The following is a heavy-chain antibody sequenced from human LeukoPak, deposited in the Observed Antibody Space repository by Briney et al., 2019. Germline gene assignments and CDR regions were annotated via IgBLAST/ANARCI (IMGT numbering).Heavy chain of an antibody. V-gene: IGHV3-11*03. CDR1: GFMLSVYY. J-gene: IGHJ4*02. Sequence: GGSLRLSCEASGFMLSVYYMSWFRLAPGKGLEWIGYISPTGSYTTYADSVRGRFTISRDNAKNLLFLQMNDLRTEDTAVYYCARKLGGAQCGGDCFFDHWGQGTRVGVSS. D-gene: IGHD2-21*02. CDR2: ISPTGSYT. CDR3: ARKLGGAQCGGDCFFDH.